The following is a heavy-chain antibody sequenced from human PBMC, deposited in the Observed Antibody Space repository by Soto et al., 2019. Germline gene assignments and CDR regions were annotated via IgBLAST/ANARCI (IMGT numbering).Heavy chain of an antibody. V-gene: IGHV1-8*01. D-gene: IGHD3-3*01. CDR2: MNPNNGNT. CDR3: ARGIFAVANNDN. J-gene: IGHJ4*02. CDR1: GYSFTSYD. Sequence: ASVKVSCKASGYSFTSYDMNWVRQATGQGLEWMGWMNPNNGNTGYAQKFQGRVTMTRNTSISTAYMGLSSLRSEDTAIYYCARGIFAVANNDNWGQGTLVTVSS.